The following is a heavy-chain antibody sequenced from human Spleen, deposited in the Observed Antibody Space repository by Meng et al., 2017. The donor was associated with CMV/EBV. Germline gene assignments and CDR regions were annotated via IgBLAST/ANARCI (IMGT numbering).Heavy chain of an antibody. CDR2: INHSGST. CDR1: GGSFSGYY. D-gene: IGHD1-1*01. J-gene: IGHJ4*02. Sequence: SQTLSLTCAVYGGSFSGYYWSWIRQPPGKGLEWIGEINHSGSTNYNPSLKSRVTISVDTSKNQFSLKLSSVTAADTAVYYCVRGLYLRSRVAATGFDSWGQGTLVTVSS. V-gene: IGHV4-34*01. CDR3: VRGLYLRSRVAATGFDS.